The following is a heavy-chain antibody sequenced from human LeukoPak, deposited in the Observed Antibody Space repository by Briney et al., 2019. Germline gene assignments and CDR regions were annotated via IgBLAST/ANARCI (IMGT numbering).Heavy chain of an antibody. J-gene: IGHJ4*02. D-gene: IGHD2-8*02. CDR2: IKSDGSST. Sequence: GGSLRLSCAASGYTFSSYWMYWVRQAPGKGLVWVSRIKSDGSSTSYADSVKGRFTISRDNAKNTLYLQMNSLRAEDTAVYYCARGYCTGGGSCSRGCWGQGTLVTVSS. CDR1: GYTFSSYW. V-gene: IGHV3-74*01. CDR3: ARGYCTGGGSCSRGC.